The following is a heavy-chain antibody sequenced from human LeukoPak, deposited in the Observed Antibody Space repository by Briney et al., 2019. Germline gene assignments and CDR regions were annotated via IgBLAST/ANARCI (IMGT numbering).Heavy chain of an antibody. V-gene: IGHV3-48*01. D-gene: IGHD2-8*01. CDR2: IRSDSSII. Sequence: GGSLRLSCAASGFAFNTYGMNWVRQAPGKGLEWVSYIRSDSSIIYYADSVKGRFTMSRDNGKNSLYLQMNSLRVEDTAVYFCARVQAGKWDFDYWGQGTLVTVSS. CDR3: ARVQAGKWDFDY. CDR1: GFAFNTYG. J-gene: IGHJ4*02.